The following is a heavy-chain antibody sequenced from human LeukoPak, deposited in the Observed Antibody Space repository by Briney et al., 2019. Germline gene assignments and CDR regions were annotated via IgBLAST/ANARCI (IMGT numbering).Heavy chain of an antibody. Sequence: KPSETLSLTCTASGGSVSSGTYYWSWIRQPPGKGLEWIGYIYYSGNTNYSPSLKSRVTISVDTSKNQFSLKLNSVTAADTAVYYCARVRYYYGSGSYSDYWGQGTLVTVSS. CDR1: GGSVSSGTYY. CDR3: ARVRYYYGSGSYSDY. CDR2: IYYSGNT. D-gene: IGHD3-10*01. J-gene: IGHJ4*02. V-gene: IGHV4-61*01.